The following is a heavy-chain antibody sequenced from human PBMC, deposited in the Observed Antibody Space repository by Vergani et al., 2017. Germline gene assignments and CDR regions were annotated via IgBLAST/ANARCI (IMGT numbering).Heavy chain of an antibody. CDR1: GFTFSSYS. CDR2: ISSSSSYI. J-gene: IGHJ5*02. V-gene: IGHV3-21*01. D-gene: IGHD4-17*01. CDR3: AVGKYDDGDYSWFDP. Sequence: EVQLVESGGGLVKPGGSLRLSCAASGFTFSSYSMNWVRQAPGKGLEWVSSISSSSSYIYYADSVKGRFTISRDNAKNSLYLQMNSLRAEDTAVYYCAVGKYDDGDYSWFDPWGQGTLVTVSS.